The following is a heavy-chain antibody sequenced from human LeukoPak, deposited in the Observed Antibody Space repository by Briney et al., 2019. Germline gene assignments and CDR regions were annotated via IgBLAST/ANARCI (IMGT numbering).Heavy chain of an antibody. CDR2: ISSSSSYI. J-gene: IGHJ4*02. V-gene: IGHV3-21*01. CDR1: GFTVSSNY. D-gene: IGHD4-17*01. CDR3: ARDYHATTALDY. Sequence: GGSLRLSCAASGFTVSSNYMSWVRQAPGKGLEWVSSISSSSSYIYYADSVKGRFTISRDNAKNSLYLQMNSLRAEDTAVYYCARDYHATTALDYWGQGTLVTVSS.